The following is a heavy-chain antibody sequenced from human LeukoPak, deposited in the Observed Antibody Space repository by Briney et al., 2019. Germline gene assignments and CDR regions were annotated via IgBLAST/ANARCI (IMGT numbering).Heavy chain of an antibody. CDR2: INHSGST. Sequence: SETLSLTCAVYGGSFSGYYWSWIRQPPGKGLEWIGEINHSGSTNYNPSLKSRVTISVDTSKNQFSLKLSSVTAADTAVYYCARGRGTYGGRVDYWGQGTLVTVSS. J-gene: IGHJ4*02. CDR1: GGSFSGYY. D-gene: IGHD4-23*01. V-gene: IGHV4-34*01. CDR3: ARGRGTYGGRVDY.